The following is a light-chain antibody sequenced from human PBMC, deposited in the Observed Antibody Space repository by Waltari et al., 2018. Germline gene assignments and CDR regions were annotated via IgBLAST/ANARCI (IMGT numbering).Light chain of an antibody. Sequence: EIVLTQSPGTLSLSPWERATLSCRASQSVSSSYLAWYQQKPGQAPRLLIYGASSRATGIPDRFSGSGSGTDFTLTISRPEPEDFAVYYCQQYGSSPKTFGPGTKVDIK. CDR2: GAS. CDR3: QQYGSSPKT. CDR1: QSVSSSY. V-gene: IGKV3-20*01. J-gene: IGKJ3*01.